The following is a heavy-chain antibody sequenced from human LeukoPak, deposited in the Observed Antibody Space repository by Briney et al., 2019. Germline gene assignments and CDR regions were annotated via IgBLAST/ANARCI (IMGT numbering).Heavy chain of an antibody. CDR1: GYTFTSYA. CDR3: ARGGGQVLRYFDWLLPHDY. D-gene: IGHD3-9*01. J-gene: IGHJ4*02. Sequence: ASVKVSCKASGYTFTSYAMHWARQAPGQRLEWMGWINAGNGNTKYSQKFQGRVTITRDTSASTAYMELSSLRSEDTAVYYCARGGGQVLRYFDWLLPHDYWGQGTLVTVSS. V-gene: IGHV1-3*01. CDR2: INAGNGNT.